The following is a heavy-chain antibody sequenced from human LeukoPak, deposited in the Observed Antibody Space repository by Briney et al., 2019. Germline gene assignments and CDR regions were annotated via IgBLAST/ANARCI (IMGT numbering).Heavy chain of an antibody. J-gene: IGHJ4*02. CDR1: GFTFSNNA. CDR3: AKSKSTGLYDSFAYLFDS. CDR2: VSASAAST. Sequence: PGGSLRLSCAASGFTFSNNAMSWVRQAPRKGLEWVSAVSASAASTYYADSVKGRFTISRDNSNNTLYLQMNSLRVEDTAVYYCAKSKSTGLYDSFAYLFDSWGQGTLVTVSS. V-gene: IGHV3-23*01. D-gene: IGHD3-16*01.